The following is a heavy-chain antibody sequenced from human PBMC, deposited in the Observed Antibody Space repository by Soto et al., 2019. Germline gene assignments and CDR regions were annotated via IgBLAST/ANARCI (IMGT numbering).Heavy chain of an antibody. V-gene: IGHV1-8*01. CDR3: ARGQSVYSSGWSTNDY. Sequence: QVQLVQSGAEVKKPGASVKVSCKASGYTFTSYEINWVRQATGKGLEWMGWMNPNSGNTGYAQKVQGRVTLTRNTSISTAYMELSRLRSEDTAVYYCARGQSVYSSGWSTNDYWGQGTLVTVSS. D-gene: IGHD6-19*01. CDR2: MNPNSGNT. CDR1: GYTFTSYE. J-gene: IGHJ4*02.